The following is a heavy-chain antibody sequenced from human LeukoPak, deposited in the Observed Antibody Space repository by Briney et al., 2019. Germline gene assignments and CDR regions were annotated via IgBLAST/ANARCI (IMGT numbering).Heavy chain of an antibody. Sequence: PSETLSLTCTVSGGSISSSSYYWGWSRQPPGKGVEWSGSIYYSGSTYYNPSLKSRVTISVDTSKNQFSLKLSSVTAADTAVYYCARGGGSYSGWAFDIWGQGTMVTVSA. J-gene: IGHJ3*02. CDR2: IYYSGST. D-gene: IGHD1-26*01. CDR1: GGSISSSSYY. V-gene: IGHV4-39*07. CDR3: ARGGGSYSGWAFDI.